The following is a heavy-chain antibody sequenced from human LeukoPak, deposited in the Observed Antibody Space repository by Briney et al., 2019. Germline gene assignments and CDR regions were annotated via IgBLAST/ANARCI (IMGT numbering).Heavy chain of an antibody. D-gene: IGHD6-13*01. CDR3: ARGLEAAAGAFDY. V-gene: IGHV3-53*01. CDR1: GFTVSSNY. CDR2: IYSGGST. Sequence: PGGSLRLSCAASGFTVSSNYMSWVRQAPGKGLEWVSVIYSGGSTYYADSVKGRFTISRDNSKNTLYLQMNSLRAEDTAVYYCARGLEAAAGAFDYWGQGTLVTVSS. J-gene: IGHJ4*02.